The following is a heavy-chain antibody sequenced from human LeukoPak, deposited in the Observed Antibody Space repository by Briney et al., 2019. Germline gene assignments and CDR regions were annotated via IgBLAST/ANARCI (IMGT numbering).Heavy chain of an antibody. V-gene: IGHV3-74*01. CDR3: ASKRWLQSSFDY. CDR2: INSDGSSA. CDR1: GFTFSSYW. Sequence: GGSLRLSCAASGFTFSSYWMHWVRQTPGKGLVWVSRINSDGSSASYADSVKGRFTISRDNAKNTVYLQMNSLRAEDTAVYYCASKRWLQSSFDYWGQGTLVTVSS. D-gene: IGHD5-24*01. J-gene: IGHJ4*02.